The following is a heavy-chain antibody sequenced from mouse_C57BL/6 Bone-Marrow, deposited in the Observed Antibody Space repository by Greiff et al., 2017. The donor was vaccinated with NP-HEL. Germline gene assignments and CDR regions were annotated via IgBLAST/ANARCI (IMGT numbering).Heavy chain of an antibody. V-gene: IGHV5-9*01. D-gene: IGHD3-1*01. J-gene: IGHJ1*03. CDR2: ISGGGGNT. CDR3: ARKGLRYWYFDV. Sequence: EVQGVESGGGLVKPGGSLKLSCAASGFTFSSYTMSWVRQTPEKRLEWVATISGGGGNTYYPDSVKGRFTISRDNAKNTLYLQMSSLRSEDTALYYCARKGLRYWYFDVWGTGTTVTVSS. CDR1: GFTFSSYT.